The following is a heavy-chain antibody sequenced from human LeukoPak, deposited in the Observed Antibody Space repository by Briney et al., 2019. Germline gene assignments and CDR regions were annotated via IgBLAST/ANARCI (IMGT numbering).Heavy chain of an antibody. Sequence: GRSLRLSCAASGFTFSSYGMHWVRQAPGKGLEWVAVIWYDGSNKYYADSVKGRFTISRDNSKNTLCLQMNSLRAEDTAVYYCARDCSGGSCDAFDIWGQGTMVTVSS. CDR2: IWYDGSNK. CDR1: GFTFSSYG. CDR3: ARDCSGGSCDAFDI. D-gene: IGHD2-15*01. V-gene: IGHV3-33*01. J-gene: IGHJ3*02.